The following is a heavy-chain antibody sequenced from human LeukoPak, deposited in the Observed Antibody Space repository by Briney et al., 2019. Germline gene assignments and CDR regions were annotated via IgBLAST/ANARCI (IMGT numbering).Heavy chain of an antibody. J-gene: IGHJ3*02. CDR2: ISSSSSYT. D-gene: IGHD3-10*01. CDR3: ARWRFGDQSIDI. Sequence: GGSLRLSCAASGFTFSDYYMSWIRQAPGKGLEWVSYISSSSSYTNYADSVKGRFTISRDNAKNSLYLKMNSLRAEDTAVYYCARWRFGDQSIDIWGQGTMVTVSS. CDR1: GFTFSDYY. V-gene: IGHV3-11*06.